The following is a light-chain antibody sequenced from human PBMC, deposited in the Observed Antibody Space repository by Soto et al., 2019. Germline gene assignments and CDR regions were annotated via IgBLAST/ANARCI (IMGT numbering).Light chain of an antibody. CDR3: ASYAGGTYFMV. CDR2: EVN. Sequence: QSALTQPASVSGSLGQSITISCTGSNSNIGIYDLVSWYQQDPGKAPKLIIYEVNKRPSGISSRFSGSKSGSTASLTISGLQADDESEYYCASYAGGTYFMVFGGGTKVTVL. J-gene: IGLJ3*02. CDR1: NSNIGIYDL. V-gene: IGLV2-23*02.